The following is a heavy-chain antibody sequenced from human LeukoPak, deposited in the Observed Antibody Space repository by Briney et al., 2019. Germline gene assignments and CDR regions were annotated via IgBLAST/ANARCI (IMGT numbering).Heavy chain of an antibody. CDR1: GDSISSTKYF. J-gene: IGHJ4*02. CDR2: VYYRGST. Sequence: SETLSLTCIVSGDSISSTKYFWGWIRQPPGKGLEWIGSVYYRGSTYYNPSLNSRVTTSVDTSKNQFSLRLTSVTAADTAVYYCVRSADYFDSWGPGTLVTVSS. V-gene: IGHV4-39*01. CDR3: VRSADYFDS.